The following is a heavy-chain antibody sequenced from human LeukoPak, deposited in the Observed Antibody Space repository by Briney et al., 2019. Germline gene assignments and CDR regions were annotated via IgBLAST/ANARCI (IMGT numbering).Heavy chain of an antibody. Sequence: GGSLRLSCAASGFTFSSYAMHWVRQAPGKGLEWVAVISYDGSNKYYADSVKGRFTISRDNSKNTLYLQMNSLRAGDTAVYYCAKDRVVVPAAMLGYWGQGTLVTGSS. V-gene: IGHV3-30-3*01. CDR3: AKDRVVVPAAMLGY. J-gene: IGHJ4*02. D-gene: IGHD2-2*01. CDR1: GFTFSSYA. CDR2: ISYDGSNK.